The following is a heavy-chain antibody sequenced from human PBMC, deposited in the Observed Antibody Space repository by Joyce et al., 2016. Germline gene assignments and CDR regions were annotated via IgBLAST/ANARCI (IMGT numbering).Heavy chain of an antibody. CDR1: GDSITRNHW. CDR2: VYRSGSN. D-gene: IGHD3-22*01. Sequence: QVQLQESGPGLVKPSGTLSLTCPVSGDSITRNHWLSWVRQSPGKGLEWIGEVYRSGSNSYNQSLKSRVTISVDSSRNQFSLRLSYVNAADTAVYYCAGVYYYDSSGYSRDYWYFDSWGRGTLVTVSS. J-gene: IGHJ2*01. CDR3: AGVYYYDSSGYSRDYWYFDS. V-gene: IGHV4-4*02.